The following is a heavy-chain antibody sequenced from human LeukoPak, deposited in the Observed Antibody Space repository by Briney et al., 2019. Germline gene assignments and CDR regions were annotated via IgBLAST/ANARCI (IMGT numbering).Heavy chain of an antibody. CDR1: GGSISSNY. CDR3: ARGVTGFDS. J-gene: IGHJ4*02. Sequence: SETLSLTCSVSGGSISSNYWSWVRQPAGEGLEWIGRIHISGTNYNPSLKSRLTMSADTSKNQFFLKLSSVTAADTAVYYCARGVTGFDSWGQGTLVTVYS. V-gene: IGHV4-4*07. CDR2: IHISGT.